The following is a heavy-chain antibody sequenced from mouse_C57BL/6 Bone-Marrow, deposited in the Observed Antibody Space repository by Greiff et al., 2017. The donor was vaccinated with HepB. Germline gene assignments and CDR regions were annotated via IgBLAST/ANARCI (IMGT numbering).Heavy chain of an antibody. V-gene: IGHV1-42*01. CDR3: ARSPLGYGSSAWFAY. CDR2: INPSTGGT. CDR1: GYSFTGYY. D-gene: IGHD1-1*01. Sequence: EVQLQQSGPELVKPGASVKISCKASGYSFTGYYMNWVKQSPEKSLEWIGEINPSTGGTTYNQKFKAKATLTVDKSSSTAYMQLKSLTSEDSAVYYCARSPLGYGSSAWFAYWGQGTLVTVSA. J-gene: IGHJ3*01.